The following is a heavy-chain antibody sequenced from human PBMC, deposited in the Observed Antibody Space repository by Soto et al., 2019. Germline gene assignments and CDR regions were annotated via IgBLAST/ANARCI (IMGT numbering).Heavy chain of an antibody. J-gene: IGHJ4*02. CDR3: AKARWRGMTTVTFSFDY. V-gene: IGHV3-23*01. CDR1: GFTFSSYA. CDR2: ISGSGGST. D-gene: IGHD4-17*01. Sequence: PGGSLRLSCAASGFTFSSYAMSWVRQAPGKGLEWVSAISGSGGSTYYADSVKGRFTISRDNSKNTLYLQMNSLRAEDTAVYYCAKARWRGMTTVTFSFDYWGQGTLVTVSS.